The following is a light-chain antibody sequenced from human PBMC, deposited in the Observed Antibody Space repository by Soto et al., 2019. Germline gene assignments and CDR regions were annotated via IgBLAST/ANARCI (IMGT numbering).Light chain of an antibody. CDR3: SSYAGRNNFV. Sequence: QSAPTQPPSASGSPGQSVTISCTGTSSDVGAYNYVSWYQQHPGKAPKLMIYDVSKRPSGVPDRFSGSKSGNTASLTVSGLQAEDEADYYCSSYAGRNNFVFGGGTKLTVL. J-gene: IGLJ2*01. CDR2: DVS. V-gene: IGLV2-8*01. CDR1: SSDVGAYNY.